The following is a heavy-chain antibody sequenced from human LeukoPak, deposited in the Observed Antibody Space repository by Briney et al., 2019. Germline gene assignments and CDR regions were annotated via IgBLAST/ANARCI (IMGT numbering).Heavy chain of an antibody. D-gene: IGHD5-24*01. CDR1: GGTFSSYA. V-gene: IGHV1-69*04. CDR3: ARDYLVATRDYYYYYGMDV. CDR2: IIPILGIA. Sequence: ASVKVSCKASGGTFSSYAISWVRQAPGQGLEWMGRIIPILGIANYAQKFQGRVTITADKSTSTAYTELSSLRSEDTAVYYCARDYLVATRDYYYYYGMDVWGQGTTVTVSS. J-gene: IGHJ6*02.